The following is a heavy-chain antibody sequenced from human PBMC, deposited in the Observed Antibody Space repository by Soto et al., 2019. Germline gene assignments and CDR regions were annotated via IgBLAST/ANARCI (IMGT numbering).Heavy chain of an antibody. CDR2: INHSGST. CDR1: GGSFSGYY. CDR3: ARLWFDP. Sequence: SETLSLTCAVYGGSFSGYYWSWIRQPPGKGLEWIGEINHSGSTNYNPSLKSRVTISVDTSKNQFSLKLSSVTAADTAVYYCARLWFDPWGRGTLVTVSS. V-gene: IGHV4-34*01. J-gene: IGHJ5*02.